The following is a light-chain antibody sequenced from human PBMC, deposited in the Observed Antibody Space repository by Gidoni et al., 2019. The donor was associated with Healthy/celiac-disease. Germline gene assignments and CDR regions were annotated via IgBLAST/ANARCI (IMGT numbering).Light chain of an antibody. V-gene: IGKV1-5*03. CDR1: QSISSW. J-gene: IGKJ1*01. CDR2: KAS. Sequence: DIQMHPSPSTLSASVGDRVTITCRASQSISSWLAWYQQKPGKAPKLLIYKASSLESGVPSRFSGSGSGTEFTLTISSLQPDDFATYYCQQYNSYSTFGQGTKVEIK. CDR3: QQYNSYST.